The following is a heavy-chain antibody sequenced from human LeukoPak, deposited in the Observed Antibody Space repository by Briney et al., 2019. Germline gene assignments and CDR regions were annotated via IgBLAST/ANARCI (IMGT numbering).Heavy chain of an antibody. D-gene: IGHD3-10*01. J-gene: IGHJ1*01. CDR1: GYTFTSYG. V-gene: IGHV1-8*02. Sequence: ASVKVSCKASGYTFTSYGISWVRQAPGQGLEWMGGMNPNSGNTGYAQKFQGRGTMTRNTSISTAYMELSSLRSEDTAVYFCARGRLGFWGQGTLVTVSS. CDR3: ARGRLGF. CDR2: MNPNSGNT.